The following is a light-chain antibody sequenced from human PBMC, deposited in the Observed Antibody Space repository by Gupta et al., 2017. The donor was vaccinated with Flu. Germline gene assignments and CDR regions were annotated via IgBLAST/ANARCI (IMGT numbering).Light chain of an antibody. CDR1: QTISTSY. Sequence: VVLTQSPSPLSLSPGERATLTCRASQTISTSYFAWYRQKSGQAPRLLIYAAYGRASGIPDRFSGSRSGTDFTLTISRLDPEDFAVYYCQYYGNSPLSFGGGTKVEMK. CDR3: QYYGNSPLS. V-gene: IGKV3-20*01. J-gene: IGKJ4*01. CDR2: AAY.